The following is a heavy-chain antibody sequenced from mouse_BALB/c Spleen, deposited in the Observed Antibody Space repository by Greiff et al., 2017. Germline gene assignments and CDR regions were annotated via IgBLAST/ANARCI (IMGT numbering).Heavy chain of an antibody. CDR2: INPYNDGT. V-gene: IGHV1-14*01. CDR1: GYTFTSYV. D-gene: IGHD1-1*01. Sequence: VQLQQSGPELVKPGASVKMSCKASGYTFTSYVMHWVKQKPGQGLEWIGYINPYNDGTKYNEKFKGKATLTSDKSSSTAYMELSSLTSEDSAVYYCAREITTVVGNYFDYWGQGTTLTVSS. J-gene: IGHJ2*01. CDR3: AREITTVVGNYFDY.